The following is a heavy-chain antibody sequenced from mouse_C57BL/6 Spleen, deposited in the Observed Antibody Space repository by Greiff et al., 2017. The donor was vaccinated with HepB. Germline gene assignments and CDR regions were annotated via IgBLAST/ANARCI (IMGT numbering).Heavy chain of an antibody. Sequence: EVQLVESGGDLVKPGGSLKLSCAASGFTFSSYGMSWVRQTPDKRLEWVATTSSGGSYTYYPDSVKGRFTISRDNAKNTLYLQMSSLKSEDTAMYYCARGGPYYFDYWGQGTTLTVSS. J-gene: IGHJ2*01. V-gene: IGHV5-6*01. D-gene: IGHD3-3*01. CDR1: GFTFSSYG. CDR2: TSSGGSYT. CDR3: ARGGPYYFDY.